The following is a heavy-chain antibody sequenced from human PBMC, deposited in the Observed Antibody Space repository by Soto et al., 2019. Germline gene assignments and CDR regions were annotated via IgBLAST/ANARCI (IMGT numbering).Heavy chain of an antibody. D-gene: IGHD2-15*01. J-gene: IGHJ4*02. CDR3: ARGPGGPDGPGDY. CDR1: GCTFTSYA. V-gene: IGHV1-3*01. Sequence: QVQLVQSGAEVKKPGASVKVSCKASGCTFTSYAMHWVRQAPGQRLEWMGWINADNGNTKYSQKFQGRVTITRDTXASTAYMELSSLRSEDTAVYYCARGPGGPDGPGDYWGQGTLVTVSS. CDR2: INADNGNT.